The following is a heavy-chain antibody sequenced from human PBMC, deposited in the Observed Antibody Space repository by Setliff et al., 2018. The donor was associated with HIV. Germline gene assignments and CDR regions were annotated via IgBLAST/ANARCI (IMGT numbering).Heavy chain of an antibody. V-gene: IGHV3-11*01. CDR3: ARIGIREATVDDAWDYHH. J-gene: IGHJ1*01. CDR2: ISSSSSTI. D-gene: IGHD3-10*01. Sequence: PGGSLRLSCVASGVTISDHEMGWVRQAPGKELEWVSYISSSSSTIYYADSVEGRFTISRDNSRNRLYLQMNSLRAEDTAVYYCARIGIREATVDDAWDYHHWGQGTLVTVSS. CDR1: GVTISDHE.